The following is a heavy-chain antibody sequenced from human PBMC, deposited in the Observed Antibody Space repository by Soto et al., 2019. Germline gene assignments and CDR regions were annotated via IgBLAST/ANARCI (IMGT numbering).Heavy chain of an antibody. CDR3: AKSFWNYDHYYGMVV. V-gene: IGHV3-30*18. CDR1: GFTFSSYG. Sequence: GGTLRLSCAASGFTFSSYGMHWVRQAPGKGLEWVAVISYDGSNKYYADSVKGRLTISRDNSKNTLYLQMNSLRAEDTAVYYCAKSFWNYDHYYGMVVWCQGISVSV. D-gene: IGHD1-1*01. CDR2: ISYDGSNK. J-gene: IGHJ6*02.